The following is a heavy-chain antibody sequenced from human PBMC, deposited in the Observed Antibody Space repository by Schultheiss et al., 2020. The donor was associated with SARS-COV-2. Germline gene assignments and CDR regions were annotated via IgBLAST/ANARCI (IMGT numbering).Heavy chain of an antibody. CDR3: ARDLDFWSGGPHNWFDP. Sequence: SETLSLTCAVYGGSISSYYWSWIRQPAGKGLEWIGRIYTSGSTNYNPSLKSRVTISVDTSKNQFSLKLSSVTAADTAVYYCARDLDFWSGGPHNWFDPWGQGTLVTVSS. V-gene: IGHV4-4*07. D-gene: IGHD3-3*01. CDR1: GGSISSYY. CDR2: IYTSGST. J-gene: IGHJ5*02.